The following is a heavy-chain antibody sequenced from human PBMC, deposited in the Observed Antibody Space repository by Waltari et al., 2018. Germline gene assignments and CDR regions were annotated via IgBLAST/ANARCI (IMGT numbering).Heavy chain of an antibody. CDR3: ASLWGYSGYDSAFDI. V-gene: IGHV1-24*01. Sequence: QVPLVQSGAEVKTPGASVKVSCKVSGYTLTELYMHWVRPAPGKGLAWMGGFDPEDGETIYAQKFQGRVTMTEDTSTDTAYMELSSLRSEDTAVYYCASLWGYSGYDSAFDIWGQGTMVTVSS. D-gene: IGHD5-12*01. CDR2: FDPEDGET. J-gene: IGHJ3*02. CDR1: GYTLTELY.